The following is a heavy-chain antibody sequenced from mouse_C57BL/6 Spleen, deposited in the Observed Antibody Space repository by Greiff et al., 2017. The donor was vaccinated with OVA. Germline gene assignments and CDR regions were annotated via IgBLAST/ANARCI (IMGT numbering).Heavy chain of an antibody. CDR1: GYTFTSYW. CDR3: AREFNAVAY. V-gene: IGHV1-64*01. Sequence: VQLQQSGAELVKPGASVKLSCKASGYTFTSYWMHWVKQRPGQGLEWIGMINPSSGSTNYNEKFKSKATLTVDKSSSTAYMQLSSLTYVDSAVYYFAREFNAVAYWGQGTLVTVSA. CDR2: INPSSGST. J-gene: IGHJ3*01.